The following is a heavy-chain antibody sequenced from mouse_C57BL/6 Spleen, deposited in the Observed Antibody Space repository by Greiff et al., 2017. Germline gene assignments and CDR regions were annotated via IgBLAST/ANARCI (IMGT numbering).Heavy chain of an antibody. Sequence: VQLVESGPELVKPGASVKLSCKASGYTFTSYDINWVKQRPGQGLEWIGWIYPRDGSTKYNEKFKGKATLTVDTSSSTAYMELHSLTSEDSAVYFCARALNYGRYYFDYWGQGTTLTVSS. CDR2: IYPRDGST. V-gene: IGHV1-85*01. CDR1: GYTFTSYD. D-gene: IGHD1-1*01. J-gene: IGHJ2*01. CDR3: ARALNYGRYYFDY.